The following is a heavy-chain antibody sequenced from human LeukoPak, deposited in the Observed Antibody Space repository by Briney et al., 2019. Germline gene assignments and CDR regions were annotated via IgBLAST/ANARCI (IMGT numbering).Heavy chain of an antibody. CDR3: ARGTYYYGSGSHKPRPAGRPNDY. Sequence: ASVKVSCKASGYTFTGYYMHWVRQAPGQGLEWMGWINPNSGGTNYAQKFQGRVTMTRDTSISTAYMELSRLRSDDTAVYYCARGTYYYGSGSHKPRPAGRPNDYWGQGTLVTVSS. CDR2: INPNSGGT. V-gene: IGHV1-2*02. D-gene: IGHD3-10*01. CDR1: GYTFTGYY. J-gene: IGHJ4*02.